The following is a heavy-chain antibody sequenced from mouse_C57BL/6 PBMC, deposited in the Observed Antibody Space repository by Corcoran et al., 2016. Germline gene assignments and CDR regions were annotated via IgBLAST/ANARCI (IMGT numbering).Heavy chain of an antibody. D-gene: IGHD1-2*01. CDR1: GYTFTTYG. CDR2: INTYSGVP. J-gene: IGHJ3*01. V-gene: IGHV9-3*01. CDR3: ARWDTTAVGGFAY. Sequence: QIQLVQSGPALKKPGETAKISCKASGYTFTTYGMNWVKQAPGKGLKWMGWINTYSGVPTYADDFKGRFAFSLETSASTAYLQINNLKNEDTATYFCARWDTTAVGGFAYWGQGTLVTVSA.